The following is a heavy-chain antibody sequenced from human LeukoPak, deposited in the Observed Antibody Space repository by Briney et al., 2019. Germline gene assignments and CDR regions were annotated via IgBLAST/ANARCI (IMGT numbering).Heavy chain of an antibody. CDR3: ARYLTRSYSSSWYTRPPNWFDP. CDR1: GGSISSSSYY. D-gene: IGHD6-13*01. Sequence: SETLSLTCTVSGGSISSSSYYWGWIRQPPGKGLEWIGSIYYSGSTYYNPSLKSRVTISVDTSKNQFSLKLSSVTAADTAVYYCARYLTRSYSSSWYTRPPNWFDPWGQGTLVTVSS. CDR2: IYYSGST. V-gene: IGHV4-39*07. J-gene: IGHJ5*02.